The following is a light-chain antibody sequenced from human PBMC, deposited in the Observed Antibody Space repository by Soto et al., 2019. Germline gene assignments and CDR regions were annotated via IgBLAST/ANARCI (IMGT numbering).Light chain of an antibody. CDR2: KAS. V-gene: IGKV1-5*03. CDR1: QTIISW. CDR3: QHYNSYSEA. Sequence: DVQMTQSPSTLSGSVVDRVTITCRASQTIISWLAGYQQKPEKAPKLLIYKASTLKSGVPSRFSGSGSGTEFTLAISSLQPDDFATYYCQHYNSYSEAFGQGTKV. J-gene: IGKJ1*01.